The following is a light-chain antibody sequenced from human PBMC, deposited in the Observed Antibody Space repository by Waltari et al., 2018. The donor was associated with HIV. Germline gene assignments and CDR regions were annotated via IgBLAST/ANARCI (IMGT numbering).Light chain of an antibody. J-gene: IGLJ2*01. CDR2: EVT. V-gene: IGLV2-8*01. CDR3: SSFAPTNKFYVL. CDR1: SSDIGGYHY. Sequence: QSTLTQPPSASGSPGQSVTISCTGTSSDIGGYHYVSLYQQHPGKAPKLIMTEVTKRPSGVPYRFSGSKSGNTASLTVSGLQADDEALYYCSSFAPTNKFYVLFGGGTTLTVL.